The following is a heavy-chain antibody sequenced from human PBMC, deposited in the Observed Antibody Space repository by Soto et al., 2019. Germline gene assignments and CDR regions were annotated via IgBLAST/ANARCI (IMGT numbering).Heavy chain of an antibody. D-gene: IGHD3-22*01. J-gene: IGHJ4*02. Sequence: WIRQPPGKGREWVSGIHWNSDATGYADSVKGRFTVSRDNAKGSLLPQMSSLRAEDTAVYFCAMSNSNDLYYHFESWGQGTPVTVSS. CDR2: IHWNSDAT. CDR3: AMSNSNDLYYHFES. V-gene: IGHV3-9*01.